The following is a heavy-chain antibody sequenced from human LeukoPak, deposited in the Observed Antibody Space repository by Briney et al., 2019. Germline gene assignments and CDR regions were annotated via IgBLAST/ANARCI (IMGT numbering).Heavy chain of an antibody. CDR2: INPNSGRT. V-gene: IGHV1-2*02. CDR3: ARAGAYYDSSGYQNAFDI. CDR1: GYTFTGYY. J-gene: IGHJ3*02. Sequence: SVKVSCTASGYTFTGYYMHWVRQAPGQVLEWMGWINPNSGRTNYAQKFQGRVTMTRDTSISTAYMELSRLRSDDTAVYYCARAGAYYDSSGYQNAFDIWGQGTMVTVPS. D-gene: IGHD3-22*01.